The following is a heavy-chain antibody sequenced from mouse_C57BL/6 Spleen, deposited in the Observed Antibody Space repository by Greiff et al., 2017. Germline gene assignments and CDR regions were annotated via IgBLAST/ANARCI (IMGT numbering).Heavy chain of an antibody. CDR1: GYSFTGYF. V-gene: IGHV1-20*01. J-gene: IGHJ2*01. CDR2: INPYNGDT. D-gene: IGHD2-3*01. CDR3: AGSLNEGYAFDY. Sequence: VQLQQSGPELVKPGDSVKISCKASGYSFTGYFMNWVMQSHGKSLEWIGRINPYNGDTFYNQKFKGKATLTVDKSSSTAHMELRSLTSEDSAVYCCAGSLNEGYAFDYWGQGTTLTVSS.